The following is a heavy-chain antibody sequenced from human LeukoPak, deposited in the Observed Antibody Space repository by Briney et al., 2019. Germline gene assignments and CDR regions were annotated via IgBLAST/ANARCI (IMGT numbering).Heavy chain of an antibody. CDR3: AREVGSGYDRFDY. Sequence: GGSLRLSCAASGFTFSSYEMNWVRQAPGKVLEWVSYISSSGSTIYYADSVKGRFTISRDNAKNSLYLQMNSLRAEDTAVYYCAREVGSGYDRFDYWGQGTLVTVSS. J-gene: IGHJ4*02. D-gene: IGHD5-12*01. V-gene: IGHV3-48*03. CDR1: GFTFSSYE. CDR2: ISSSGSTI.